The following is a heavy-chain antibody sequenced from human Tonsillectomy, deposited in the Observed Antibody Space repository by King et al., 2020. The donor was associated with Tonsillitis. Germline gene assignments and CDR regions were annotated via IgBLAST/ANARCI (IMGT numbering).Heavy chain of an antibody. CDR1: GFTFSSYG. V-gene: IGHV3-33*05. D-gene: IGHD4-23*01. CDR2: ISYDGSNK. CDR3: ASLALTTVVTLDY. J-gene: IGHJ4*02. Sequence: VQLVESGGGVVQPGRSLRLSCAASGFTFSSYGMHWVRQAPGKGLEWVAVISYDGSNKYYADSVKGRFTISRDNSKKTLYLQMNSLRAEDTAVYYCASLALTTVVTLDYWGQGTLVTVSS.